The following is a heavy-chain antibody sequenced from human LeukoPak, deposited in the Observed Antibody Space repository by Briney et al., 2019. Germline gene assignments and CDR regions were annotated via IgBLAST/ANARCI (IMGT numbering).Heavy chain of an antibody. Sequence: EASVKVSCMASGGTFSIYAISWVRQAPGQGLEWMGGIIPICGTANHAKKFQGRVTITADESTSTASMELSSLRSEDTAVYYCARLPLTGYSRGYYYGMDVWGQGTTVTVSS. D-gene: IGHD3-9*01. CDR2: IIPICGTA. CDR3: ARLPLTGYSRGYYYGMDV. V-gene: IGHV1-69*13. CDR1: GGTFSIYA. J-gene: IGHJ6*02.